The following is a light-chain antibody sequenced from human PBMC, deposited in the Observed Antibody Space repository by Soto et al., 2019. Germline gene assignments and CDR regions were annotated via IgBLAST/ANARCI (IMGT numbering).Light chain of an antibody. J-gene: IGLJ1*01. Sequence: QSVLTQPPSVSGAPGQRVTISCTGSSSNIGAGYGVHWYIQLPGTAPKLVIYSNYQRPSGVPDRFSGSKSGTSVSLAISGLQSEDEADYYCAAWDDSLNGYVFGTGTKLTVL. CDR2: SNY. CDR1: SSNIGAGYG. CDR3: AAWDDSLNGYV. V-gene: IGLV1-44*01.